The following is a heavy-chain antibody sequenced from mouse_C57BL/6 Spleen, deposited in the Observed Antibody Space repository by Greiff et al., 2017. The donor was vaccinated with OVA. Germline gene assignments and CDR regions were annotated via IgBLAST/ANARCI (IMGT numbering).Heavy chain of an antibody. V-gene: IGHV5-6*02. J-gene: IGHJ2*01. CDR3: ARQGRDYDDVGFDY. CDR1: GFTFSSYG. CDR2: ISSGGSYT. Sequence: DVMLVESGGDLVKPGGSLKLSCAASGFTFSSYGMSWVRQTPDKRLEWVATISSGGSYTYYPDSVKGRFTISRDNAKNTLYLQMSSLKSEDTAMYYCARQGRDYDDVGFDYWGQGTTLTVSS. D-gene: IGHD2-4*01.